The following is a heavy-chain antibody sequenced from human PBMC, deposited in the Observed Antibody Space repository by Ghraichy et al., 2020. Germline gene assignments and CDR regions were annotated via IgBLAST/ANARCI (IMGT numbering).Heavy chain of an antibody. Sequence: GGSLRLSCAASGFTFSGSAMHWVRQASGKGLEWVGRIRSKANSYATAYAASVKGRFTISRDDSKNTAYLQMNSLKTEDTAVYYCTSRPKTIMATIRGVFDYWGQGTLVTVSS. CDR1: GFTFSGSA. V-gene: IGHV3-73*01. CDR3: TSRPKTIMATIRGVFDY. CDR2: IRSKANSYAT. D-gene: IGHD5-12*01. J-gene: IGHJ4*02.